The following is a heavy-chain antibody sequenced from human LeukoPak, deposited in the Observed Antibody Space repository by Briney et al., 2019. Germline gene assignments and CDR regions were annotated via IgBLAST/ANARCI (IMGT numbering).Heavy chain of an antibody. CDR1: GYTFTGYY. D-gene: IGHD3-3*01. Sequence: ASVKVSCKASGYTFTGYYMHWVRQAPGQGLEWMGWINPNSGGTNYAQKFQGRVTMTRDTSISTAYMELSRLRSDDTAVYYCATFDYDFWSWGHVGFDPWGQGTLVTVSS. CDR3: ATFDYDFWSWGHVGFDP. CDR2: INPNSGGT. J-gene: IGHJ5*02. V-gene: IGHV1-2*02.